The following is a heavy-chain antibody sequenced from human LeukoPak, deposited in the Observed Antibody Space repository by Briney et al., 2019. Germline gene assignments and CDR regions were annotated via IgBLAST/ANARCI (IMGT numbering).Heavy chain of an antibody. CDR1: GFTFSSYW. Sequence: PGGSLRLSCAASGFTFSSYWMHWVRQAPGKGLVWVSGIGPGGDKKYYGDSFEGRFTISRDNSKNTLYLQMNSLRAEDTAVYYCARDYDYEDAGGFDYWGQGTLVTVSS. D-gene: IGHD3-22*01. CDR3: ARDYDYEDAGGFDY. CDR2: IGPGGDKK. V-gene: IGHV3-NL1*01. J-gene: IGHJ4*02.